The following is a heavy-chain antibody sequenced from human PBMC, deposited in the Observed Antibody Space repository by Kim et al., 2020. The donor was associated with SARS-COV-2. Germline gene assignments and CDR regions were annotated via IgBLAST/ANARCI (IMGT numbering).Heavy chain of an antibody. CDR1: GFTFDDYT. Sequence: GGSLRLSCAASGFTFDDYTMHWVRQAPGKGLEWVSLISWDGGSTYYADSVKGRFTISRDNSKNSLYLQMNSLRTEDTALYYCAKGGGWDGYNQDYWGQGTLVTVSS. CDR3: AKGGGWDGYNQDY. D-gene: IGHD5-12*01. V-gene: IGHV3-43*01. J-gene: IGHJ4*02. CDR2: ISWDGGST.